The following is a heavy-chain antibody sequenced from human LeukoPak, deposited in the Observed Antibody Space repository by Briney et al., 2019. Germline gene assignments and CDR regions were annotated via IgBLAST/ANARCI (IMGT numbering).Heavy chain of an antibody. CDR1: GITFSGSG. D-gene: IGHD4-17*01. J-gene: IGHJ4*02. V-gene: IGHV3-48*04. Sequence: GGSLRLSCAASGITFSGSGMSWVRQAPGKGLEWVSYISSSGSTKYYADSVKGRFTISRDNAKNSLSLQMNSLRAEDTAVYYCASSGADDYWGQGTLVTVSS. CDR3: ASSGADDY. CDR2: ISSSGSTK.